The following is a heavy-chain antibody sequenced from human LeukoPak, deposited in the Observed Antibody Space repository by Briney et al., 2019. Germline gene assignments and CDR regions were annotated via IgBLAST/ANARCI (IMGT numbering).Heavy chain of an antibody. CDR3: ARGAQGAFDI. Sequence: GSLRLSCAASRFTFSSYWMNWVRQAPGKGLEWVANIKQDGSEKYYVDSVKGRFTISRDNAKNSLFLQMNSLRAEDTAVYYCARGAQGAFDIWGQGTMVTVSS. CDR2: IKQDGSEK. J-gene: IGHJ3*02. V-gene: IGHV3-7*01. CDR1: RFTFSSYW.